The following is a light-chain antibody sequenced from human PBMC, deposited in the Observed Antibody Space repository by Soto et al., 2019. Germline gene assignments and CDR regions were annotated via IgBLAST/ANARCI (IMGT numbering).Light chain of an antibody. CDR3: LSYVTGSTWV. V-gene: IGLV2-14*01. J-gene: IGLJ3*02. Sequence: QSALTQPASVSGSPGQSVTISCTGTSSDVGAYNYVSWYQHHPGKAPKLMIYDLNNRPSGISDRFSGSKSVNTASLTISGLQAEDEADYYCLSYVTGSTWVFGGGTKLTVL. CDR1: SSDVGAYNY. CDR2: DLN.